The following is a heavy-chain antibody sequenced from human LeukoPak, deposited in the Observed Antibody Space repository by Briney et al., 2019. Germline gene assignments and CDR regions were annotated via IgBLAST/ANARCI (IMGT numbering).Heavy chain of an antibody. CDR2: INPSGGST. V-gene: IGHV1-46*01. CDR3: ARGFPPLDY. J-gene: IGHJ4*02. CDR1: GYTFSAYY. Sequence: GASVKVSCKSSGYTFSAYYIHWVRQAPGQGLEWMGFINPSGGSTSYAQKFQGRVTMTRDKSTNTVYMELSSLRSVDTAVYYCARGFPPLDYWGQGALVTVSS.